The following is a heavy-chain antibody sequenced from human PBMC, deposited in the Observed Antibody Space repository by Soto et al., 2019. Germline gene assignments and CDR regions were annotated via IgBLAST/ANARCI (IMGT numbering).Heavy chain of an antibody. V-gene: IGHV1-2*04. CDR2: INPNSGGT. CDR3: ARGSEGYSAAFDI. D-gene: IGHD5-18*01. CDR1: GYTFTGYY. J-gene: IGHJ3*02. Sequence: ASVKVSCKASGYTFTGYYMHWVRQAPGQGLEWMGWINPNSGGTNYAQKFQGWVTMTRDTSISTAYMELSRLRSDDTAVYYCARGSEGYSAAFDIWGQGTMVTVSS.